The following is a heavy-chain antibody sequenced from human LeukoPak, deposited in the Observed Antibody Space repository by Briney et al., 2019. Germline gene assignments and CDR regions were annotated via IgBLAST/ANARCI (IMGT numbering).Heavy chain of an antibody. CDR3: AKDLAQLGLDY. CDR1: GFTFSSYG. Sequence: GGSLRLSCAASGFTFSSYGMHWVRQAPGKGLEWVAVISYDGNNKYYADSVKGRFTISRDNSKNTLYLQMNSLRGEDTAVYYCAKDLAQLGLDYWGQGTLATVSS. CDR2: ISYDGNNK. J-gene: IGHJ4*02. V-gene: IGHV3-30*18. D-gene: IGHD7-27*01.